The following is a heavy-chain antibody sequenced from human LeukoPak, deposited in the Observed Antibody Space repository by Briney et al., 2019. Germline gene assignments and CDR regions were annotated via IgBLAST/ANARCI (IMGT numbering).Heavy chain of an antibody. CDR2: IYYSGST. V-gene: IGHV4-59*01. D-gene: IGHD6-13*01. CDR1: GGSISSYY. Sequence: SETLSLTCTVSGGSISSYYWSWIRQPPGKGLEWIGYIYYSGSTSYNPSLKSRVTISVDTSKNQFSLKLSSVTAADTAVYYCAREAGYYFDYWGQGTLVTVSS. J-gene: IGHJ4*02. CDR3: AREAGYYFDY.